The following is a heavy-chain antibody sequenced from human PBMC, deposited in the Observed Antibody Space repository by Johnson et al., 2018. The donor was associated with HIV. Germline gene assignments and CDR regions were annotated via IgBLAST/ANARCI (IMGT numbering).Heavy chain of an antibody. J-gene: IGHJ3*02. CDR1: GFTFSSYG. Sequence: VQLVESGGGVVQPGGSLRLSCAASGFTFSSYGMHWVRQTPGKGLEWVTFIEYDGSNKYYLDSVKGRFTISRDNAKNSLYLQMNSLRGEDAAMYYCARYPIRDDAFDIWGQGTRVTVSS. CDR2: IEYDGSNK. CDR3: ARYPIRDDAFDI. V-gene: IGHV3-33*05.